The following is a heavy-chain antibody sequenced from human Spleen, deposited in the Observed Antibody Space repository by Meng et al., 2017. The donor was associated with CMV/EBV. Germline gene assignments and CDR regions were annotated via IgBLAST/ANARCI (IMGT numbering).Heavy chain of an antibody. Sequence: SETLSLTCIVSGGSISSSRYYWGWIRQSPEKGLEWIGSASYSGGTYYSPSLKSRVTISVDTSKNQFSLKLSSVTAADTAVYYCARGLRGSGYDYGMGYWGQGTLVTVSS. D-gene: IGHD5-12*01. J-gene: IGHJ4*02. CDR2: ASYSGGT. V-gene: IGHV4-39*07. CDR3: ARGLRGSGYDYGMGY. CDR1: GGSISSSRYY.